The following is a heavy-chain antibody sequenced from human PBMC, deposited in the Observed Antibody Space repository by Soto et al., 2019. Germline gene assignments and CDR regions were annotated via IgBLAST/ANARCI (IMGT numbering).Heavy chain of an antibody. V-gene: IGHV4-59*01. CDR1: GGSISSDY. CDR3: ARLAYTSGFTFDY. D-gene: IGHD5-18*01. Sequence: QVQLQESGPGLVKPSETLSLTCTVSGGSISSDYWTWIRQPPGERLEWVGYIYYNGNTNYNSSLKSPVTIATDTSKTQFSLKSASVTAADTAVYFCARLAYTSGFTFDYWGRGTLVTVSS. CDR2: IYYNGNT. J-gene: IGHJ4*02.